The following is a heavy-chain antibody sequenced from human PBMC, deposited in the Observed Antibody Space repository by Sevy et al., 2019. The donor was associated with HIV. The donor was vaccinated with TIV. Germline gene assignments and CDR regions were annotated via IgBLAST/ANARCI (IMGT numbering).Heavy chain of an antibody. Sequence: ASVKVSCKASGYTFSTYGIHWVRQAPGQGLEWVGWISSSTGNTIFDQKFQGRLTLATDTATSTAFMDLMRLTSDDTAVYYCARGAIGETGATLDYWGQGTLVTVSS. CDR2: ISSSTGNT. J-gene: IGHJ4*02. CDR1: GYTFSTYG. D-gene: IGHD1-1*01. CDR3: ARGAIGETGATLDY. V-gene: IGHV1-18*01.